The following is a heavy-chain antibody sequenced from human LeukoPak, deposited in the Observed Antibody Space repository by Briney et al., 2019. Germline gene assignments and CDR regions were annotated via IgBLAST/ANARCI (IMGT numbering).Heavy chain of an antibody. D-gene: IGHD3-16*01. V-gene: IGHV5-51*01. CDR1: GYSLTSYW. Sequence: GESLKISCKGSGYSLTSYWIGWVRQMPGKGLEWMGIIYPGDSDTRYSPSFQGQVTISADKSISTAYLQWSSLKASDTAMYYCARLSTPRSFYYGMDVWGQGTTVTVSS. CDR2: IYPGDSDT. J-gene: IGHJ6*02. CDR3: ARLSTPRSFYYGMDV.